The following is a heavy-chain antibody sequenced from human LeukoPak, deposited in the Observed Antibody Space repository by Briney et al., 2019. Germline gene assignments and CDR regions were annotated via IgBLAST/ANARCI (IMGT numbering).Heavy chain of an antibody. J-gene: IGHJ5*02. CDR1: GGSISSGSYY. CDR2: IYHSGNT. Sequence: SETLSLTCTVSGGSISSGSYYCGWIRQPPGKGLEWIGSIYHSGNTYYNPPLKSRVTLSVDTSKNQFSLKLSSVTAADTAVYYCAGSNYDNWFDPWGQGTLVSVSS. V-gene: IGHV4-39*01. CDR3: AGSNYDNWFDP. D-gene: IGHD3-10*01.